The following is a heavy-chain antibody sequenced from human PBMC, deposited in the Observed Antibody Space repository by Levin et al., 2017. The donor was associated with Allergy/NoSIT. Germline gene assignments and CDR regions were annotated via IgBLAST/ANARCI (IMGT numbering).Heavy chain of an antibody. J-gene: IGHJ4*02. CDR3: GRSAHSKSYCGGDCYSGSLL. Sequence: SQTLSLTCSVSGGSISSGDYYWSWIRQPPGKGLEWIGYIYYSGSTYYNPSGSTYYNPSLESRVTISLDTSKNQFSLNLNSVTAADTAVYYCGRSAHSKSYCGGDCYSGSLLWGQGTLVTVSS. CDR2: IYYSGSTYYNPSGST. V-gene: IGHV4-30-4*01. CDR1: GGSISSGDYY. D-gene: IGHD2-21*02.